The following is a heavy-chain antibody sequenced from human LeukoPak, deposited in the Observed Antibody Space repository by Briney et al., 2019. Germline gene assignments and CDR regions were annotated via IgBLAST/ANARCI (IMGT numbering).Heavy chain of an antibody. Sequence: GGSLRLSCAASGFTFSGSAMHWVRQAPGKGLEWVGRIRSKANSYATAYAASVKGRFTISRDDSKNTAYLQMNSLKTEDTAVYYCTREPARDQNSSGLDYWGQGTLVTVSS. J-gene: IGHJ4*02. CDR1: GFTFSGSA. CDR2: IRSKANSYAT. V-gene: IGHV3-73*01. CDR3: TREPARDQNSSGLDY. D-gene: IGHD6-19*01.